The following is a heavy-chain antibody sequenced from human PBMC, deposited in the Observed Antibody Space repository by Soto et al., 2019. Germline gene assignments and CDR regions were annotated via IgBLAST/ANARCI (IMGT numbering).Heavy chain of an antibody. CDR3: ARSLPTRYCSGGSCSSTYHNWFDP. CDR2: IYYSGST. D-gene: IGHD2-15*01. J-gene: IGHJ5*02. CDR1: GGSISSSSYY. Sequence: PSETLSLTCTVSGGSISSSSYYWGWIRQPPGKGLEWIGSIYYSGSTYYNPSLKSRVTISVDTSKNQFSLKLSSVTAADTAVYYCARSLPTRYCSGGSCSSTYHNWFDPWGQGTLVTVSS. V-gene: IGHV4-39*01.